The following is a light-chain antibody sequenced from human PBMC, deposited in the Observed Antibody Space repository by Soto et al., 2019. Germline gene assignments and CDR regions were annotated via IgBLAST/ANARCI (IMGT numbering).Light chain of an antibody. J-gene: IGKJ2*01. CDR3: QQYDSSSPT. V-gene: IGKV1-5*01. CDR1: QNISVW. CDR2: DAS. Sequence: DIQMTQSPSTLSASVGDGVTITCRASQNISVWLAWYQQRPGKAPKILIYDASSLETGAPSRFSGSGSGTEFTLTIRSLQPDDFATYYCQQYDSSSPTFGQGTKLEIK.